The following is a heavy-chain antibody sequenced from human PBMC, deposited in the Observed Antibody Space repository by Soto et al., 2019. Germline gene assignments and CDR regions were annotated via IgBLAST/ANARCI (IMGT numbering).Heavy chain of an antibody. Sequence: GASLKVSCKAPGDTFTTYYLNCVRQAPARGLEWMGVINPHGGSTKYAQKFQGRVTITRDTSRSTVYMELRSLRSDGTAIYYCAPSSGGNFGIIIEVYKWFDGWGQGTLVTFSS. CDR2: INPHGGST. V-gene: IGHV1-46*01. D-gene: IGHD3-3*01. CDR1: GDTFTTYY. CDR3: APSSGGNFGIIIEVYKWFDG. J-gene: IGHJ5*02.